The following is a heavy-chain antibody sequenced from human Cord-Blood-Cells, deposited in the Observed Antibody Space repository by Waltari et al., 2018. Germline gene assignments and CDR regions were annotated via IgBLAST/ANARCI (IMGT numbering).Heavy chain of an antibody. CDR1: GGSISSHY. CDR3: ARAPEGGQLLNWFDP. D-gene: IGHD2-2*01. J-gene: IGHJ5*02. Sequence: QVQLQESGPGLVKPSETLSLTCTVSGGSISSHYWSWIRQPPGKGLAWIGYIYYSGSTNSTPPLKIRVTISVDTSKHQFSLTLSSGPAADTAVYYCARAPEGGQLLNWFDPWRQGTLVTVSS. V-gene: IGHV4-59*11. CDR2: IYYSGST.